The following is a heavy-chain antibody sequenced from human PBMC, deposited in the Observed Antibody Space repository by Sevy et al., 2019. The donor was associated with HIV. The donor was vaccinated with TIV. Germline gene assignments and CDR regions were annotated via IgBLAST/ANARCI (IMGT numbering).Heavy chain of an antibody. J-gene: IGHJ4*02. Sequence: GESLKISCAASGITFATYWMTWVRQAPGKGLEWVAYIKQDGTDKYYVDSVRGRFTISRDNGKNSLYLQMSSLRAEDTAVYFCARALADWGSFHYSSWGRGTLVTVSS. V-gene: IGHV3-7*01. D-gene: IGHD3-16*02. CDR3: ARALADWGSFHYSS. CDR2: IKQDGTDK. CDR1: GITFATYW.